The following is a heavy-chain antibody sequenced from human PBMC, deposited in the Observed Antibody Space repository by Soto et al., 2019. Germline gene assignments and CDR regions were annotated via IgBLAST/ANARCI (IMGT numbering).Heavy chain of an antibody. J-gene: IGHJ4*02. CDR3: VRRVSGNYDY. CDR2: IRNKVNSYTT. D-gene: IGHD1-7*01. Sequence: EVQLVESGGGLVQPGGSLRLSCAASGFTSSDHYMDWVRQATGKGLEWVGRIRNKVNSYTTEYAASVKGRFTVSRDDSKNSVYLQMGSLRAEDMAVYYCVRRVSGNYDYWGQGTLVTVSS. V-gene: IGHV3-72*01. CDR1: GFTSSDHY.